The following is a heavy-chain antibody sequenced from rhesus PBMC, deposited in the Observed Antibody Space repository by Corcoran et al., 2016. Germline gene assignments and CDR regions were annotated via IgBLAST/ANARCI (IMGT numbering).Heavy chain of an antibody. CDR3: ARTERDKYFEF. D-gene: IGHD5-42*01. Sequence: QVQLQESGPGLVKPSETLSLTCAVSGYSISGYYWSWIRQAPGKGLGWIGYITYIGSTGYAPSLSSRVTISRDTSKGQFSLRLSSVTAADTAVYYCARTERDKYFEFWGQGALVTVSS. CDR2: ITYIGST. V-gene: IGHV4-122*02. CDR1: GYSISGYY. J-gene: IGHJ1*01.